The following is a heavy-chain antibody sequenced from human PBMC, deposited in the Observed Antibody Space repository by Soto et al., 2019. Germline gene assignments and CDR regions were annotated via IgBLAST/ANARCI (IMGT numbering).Heavy chain of an antibody. CDR1: GGSISRYY. V-gene: IGHV4-59*01. D-gene: IGHD2-21*02. CDR2: IYYSGST. CDR3: ARGGVVVTAEPFDY. Sequence: SETLSLTCTVSGGSISRYYCSWIRQPPGKGLEWIGYIYYSGSTNYNPSLKSRVTISVDTSKNQFSLKLSSVTAADTAVYYCARGGVVVTAEPFDYWGQGTLVTVSS. J-gene: IGHJ4*02.